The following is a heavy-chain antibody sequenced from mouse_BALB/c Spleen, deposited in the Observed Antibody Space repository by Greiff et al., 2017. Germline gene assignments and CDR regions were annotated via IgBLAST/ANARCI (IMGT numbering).Heavy chain of an antibody. J-gene: IGHJ3*01. CDR2: IWSGGST. V-gene: IGHV2-4-1*01. CDR3: ASEGRFAY. CDR1: GFSLTSYG. Sequence: QVQLKQSGPGLVQPSQSLSITCTVSGFSLTSYGVHWVRQSPGKGLEWLGVIWSGGSTDYNAAFISRLSISKDNSKSQVFFKMNSLQADDTAIYYCASEGRFAYWGQGTLVTVSA.